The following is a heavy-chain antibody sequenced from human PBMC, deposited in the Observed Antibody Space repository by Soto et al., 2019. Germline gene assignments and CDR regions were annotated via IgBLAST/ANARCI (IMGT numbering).Heavy chain of an antibody. J-gene: IGHJ6*02. CDR3: AKDLLAGWLRTVVYYGMDV. D-gene: IGHD5-12*01. CDR1: GFTFSSYG. V-gene: IGHV3-30*18. CDR2: ISYDGSNK. Sequence: QVQLVESGGGVVQPGRSLRLSCAASGFTFSSYGMHWVRQAPGKGLEWVAVISYDGSNKYYADSVKGRFTISRDNSKNTLYLQMNSLRAEDTAVYYCAKDLLAGWLRTVVYYGMDVWGQGTTVTVSS.